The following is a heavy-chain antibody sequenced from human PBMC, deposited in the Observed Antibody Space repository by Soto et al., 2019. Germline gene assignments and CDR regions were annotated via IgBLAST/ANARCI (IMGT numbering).Heavy chain of an antibody. CDR3: ARSYDYGANWFDP. Sequence: HPGGSLRLSCAASGFTFSSCWMHWVRQAPGKGLVWVSRINSDGSSTSYADSVKGRFTISRDNAKNTLYLQMNSLRAEDTAVYYCARSYDYGANWFDPWGQGTQVTVSS. CDR2: INSDGSST. CDR1: GFTFSSCW. J-gene: IGHJ5*02. V-gene: IGHV3-74*01. D-gene: IGHD4-17*01.